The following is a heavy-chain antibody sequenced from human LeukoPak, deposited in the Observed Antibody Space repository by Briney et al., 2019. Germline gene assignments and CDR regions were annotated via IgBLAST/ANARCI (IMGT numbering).Heavy chain of an antibody. CDR1: GFIVSSNY. Sequence: GGSLRLSCAASGFIVSSNYMAWVRRAPGKGLEWVSVMYSSGTTYYSDSVKGRFTISRDNLKNTLYLQMNSLTAEDTAVYYCARDYGGAFRGWFDPWGQGTLVTVSS. CDR3: ARDYGGAFRGWFDP. J-gene: IGHJ5*02. V-gene: IGHV3-66*03. CDR2: MYSSGTT. D-gene: IGHD2-21*01.